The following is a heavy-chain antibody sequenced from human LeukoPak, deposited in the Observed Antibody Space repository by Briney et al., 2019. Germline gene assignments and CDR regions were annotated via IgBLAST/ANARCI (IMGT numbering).Heavy chain of an antibody. CDR2: IYYSEST. V-gene: IGHV4-39*07. Sequence: SETLSLTCTVSGYAIISGGFSWNWIRQTPGKGLEWIGSIGSIYYSESTYYNPSLKSRVIISVDTSKNQFSLKLSSVTAADTAVYYCARVEPIVGATIKGGWFDPWGQGTLVTVSS. CDR3: ARVEPIVGATIKGGWFDP. D-gene: IGHD1-26*01. CDR1: GYAIISGGFS. J-gene: IGHJ5*02.